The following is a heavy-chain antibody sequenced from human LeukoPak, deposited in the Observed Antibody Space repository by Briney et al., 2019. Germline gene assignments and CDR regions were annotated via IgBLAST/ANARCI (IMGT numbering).Heavy chain of an antibody. CDR3: ATYGGNTAEYFQY. D-gene: IGHD4-23*01. V-gene: IGHV1-69*05. J-gene: IGHJ1*01. CDR2: IIPPSRTA. Sequence: AASAKDSCKDSGGVYSFYSITWVRQALGQRLEWMGGIIPPSRTANSAQKFQGRVTIPTDESTSTTYMELSSLRSEDTADYYCATYGGNTAEYFQYWGQGTLVTVSS. CDR1: GGVYSFYS.